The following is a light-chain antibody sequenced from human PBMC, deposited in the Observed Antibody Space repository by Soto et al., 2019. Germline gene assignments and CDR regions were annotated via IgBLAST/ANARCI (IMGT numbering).Light chain of an antibody. CDR2: GAS. V-gene: IGKV3-15*01. CDR3: QQSNNWPYT. CDR1: QSVSDN. Sequence: EIVMTQSPATLSVSPGERVTLSCRASQSVSDNLAWYQQKPGQAPRLLIYGASTRATTIQDRFSGSGSGTEFTLTISSLQSADFAVYYCQQSNNWPYTFGQGTKLDIK. J-gene: IGKJ2*01.